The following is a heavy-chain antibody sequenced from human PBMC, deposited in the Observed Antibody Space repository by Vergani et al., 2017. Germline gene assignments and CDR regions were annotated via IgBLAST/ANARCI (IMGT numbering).Heavy chain of an antibody. V-gene: IGHV4-39*01. CDR1: GGSLSSSSHF. D-gene: IGHD3-10*01. Sequence: QLQLHKSGPGLVKPSETLSLTCTLSGGSLSSSSHFWGWLRQTPGKGLEWIGSIYYSGSTYYNPSLKSRVTISVDTSKNQFSLKLSSVTAADTAVYYCARRTTMVRGVLEIARYYFDYWGQGTLVTVSS. CDR3: ARRTTMVRGVLEIARYYFDY. J-gene: IGHJ4*02. CDR2: IYYSGST.